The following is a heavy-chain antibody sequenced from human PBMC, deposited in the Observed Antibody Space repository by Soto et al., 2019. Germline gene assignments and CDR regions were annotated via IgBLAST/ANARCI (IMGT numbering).Heavy chain of an antibody. D-gene: IGHD2-21*01. CDR1: GFTFSSYS. Sequence: EVQLVESGGGLVKPGGSLRLSCAASGFTFSSYSMNWVRQAPGKGLEWVSSISGSSSYIYYADSVKGRFTISRDNAKNALWLQMNSLGAEDTGVYYCARDRSIPGGGRDYYYGVDVWGQGTTVTVSS. J-gene: IGHJ6*02. CDR3: ARDRSIPGGGRDYYYGVDV. V-gene: IGHV3-21*01. CDR2: ISGSSSYI.